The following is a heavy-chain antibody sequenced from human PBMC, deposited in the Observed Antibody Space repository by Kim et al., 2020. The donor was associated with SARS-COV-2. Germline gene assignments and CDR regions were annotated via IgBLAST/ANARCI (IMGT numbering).Heavy chain of an antibody. D-gene: IGHD3-9*01. V-gene: IGHV3-49*04. CDR3: TREVLRYFDWWNIGNYYYYYGMDV. CDR1: GFTFGDYA. Sequence: GGSLRLSCTASGFTFGDYAMTWVRQAPGKGLEWVGFIRSKAYGGTTEYAASVKGRFTISRDDSKSIAYLQMNSLKTEDTAVYYCTREVLRYFDWWNIGNYYYYYGMDVWGQGTTVTVSS. CDR2: IRSKAYGGTT. J-gene: IGHJ6*02.